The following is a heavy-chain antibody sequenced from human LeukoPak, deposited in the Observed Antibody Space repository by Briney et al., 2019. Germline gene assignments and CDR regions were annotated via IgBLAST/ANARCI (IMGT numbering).Heavy chain of an antibody. D-gene: IGHD2-15*01. V-gene: IGHV4-4*02. CDR2: IYHTGSA. CDR3: ARDPQEDASQAFDD. J-gene: IGHJ4*02. CDR1: GGSISSTNW. Sequence: PSGTLSLTCAVSGGSISSTNWWSWVRQPPGKGLEWIGEIYHTGSANYNPSLKSRVTISVDKSKNQLSLKLSSVTAADTAVYYCARDPQEDASQAFDDWGQGTLVTVSS.